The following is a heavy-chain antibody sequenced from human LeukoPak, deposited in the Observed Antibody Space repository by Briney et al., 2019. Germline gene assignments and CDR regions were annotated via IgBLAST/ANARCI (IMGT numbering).Heavy chain of an antibody. CDR3: AKGSRPSRPYYFDF. CDR1: GFTFSNFA. V-gene: IGHV3-23*01. D-gene: IGHD2-2*01. J-gene: IGHJ4*02. Sequence: GGSLRLSCAAPGFTFSNFAMSWVRQTSGKGLEWVSAITDTGGDTWHADSVKGRFSISRDNSKNMLFLQMNSLRAEDTAIYYCAKGSRPSRPYYFDFWGQGTLVTVSS. CDR2: ITDTGGDT.